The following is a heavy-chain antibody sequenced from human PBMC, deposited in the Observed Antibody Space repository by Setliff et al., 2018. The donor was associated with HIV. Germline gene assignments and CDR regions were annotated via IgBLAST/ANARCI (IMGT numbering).Heavy chain of an antibody. D-gene: IGHD3-22*01. CDR3: ARGMDYYDTSGYYQYYFDY. CDR1: GYTFTSYG. Sequence: ASVKVSCKASGYTFTSYGISWVRQAPGQGLEWMGWINPKSDGTSYAQKFQGWITMTRDTSISTAYMELSRLRSDDTAVYYCARGMDYYDTSGYYQYYFDYWGQGTLVTVS. V-gene: IGHV1-2*04. CDR2: INPKSDGT. J-gene: IGHJ4*02.